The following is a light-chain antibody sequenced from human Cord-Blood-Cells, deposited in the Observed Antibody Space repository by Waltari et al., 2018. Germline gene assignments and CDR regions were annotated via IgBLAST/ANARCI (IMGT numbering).Light chain of an antibody. V-gene: IGKV1-5*03. CDR2: KAS. CDR3: QQYNSYSPIT. J-gene: IGKJ5*01. Sequence: DIQMTQSPSTLSASVVDRVTITCRASQSISSWLAWYQQKPGKAHKLLIYKASSLESGVPSRFSGSGSGTEFTLTISSLQPDDFATYYCQQYNSYSPITFGQGTRLEIK. CDR1: QSISSW.